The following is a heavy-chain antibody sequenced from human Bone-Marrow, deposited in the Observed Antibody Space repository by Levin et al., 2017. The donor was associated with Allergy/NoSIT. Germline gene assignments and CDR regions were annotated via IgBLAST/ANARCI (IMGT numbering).Heavy chain of an antibody. Sequence: GESLKISCAASRFTFSSYAMSWVRQAPGKGLEWVSGISGGGGTTYYADSVKGRFTISRDNSKNTLYLQMNSLRAEDTAVFYCTKVGVRASSSGWDDAFDFWGQGTMVTVSS. CDR3: TKVGVRASSSGWDDAFDF. CDR2: ISGGGGTT. D-gene: IGHD6-19*01. CDR1: RFTFSSYA. J-gene: IGHJ3*01. V-gene: IGHV3-23*01.